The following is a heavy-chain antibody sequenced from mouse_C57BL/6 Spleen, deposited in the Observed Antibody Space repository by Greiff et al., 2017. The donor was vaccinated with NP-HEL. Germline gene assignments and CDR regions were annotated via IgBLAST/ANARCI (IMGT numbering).Heavy chain of an antibody. V-gene: IGHV3-2*02. D-gene: IGHD1-2*01. CDR3: ARTARIKY. CDR2: ISYSGST. Sequence: EVKLQESGPGLVKPSQSLSLTCTVTGYSITSGYGWNWIRQFPGNKLEWMGYISYSGSTNYNPSLKSRISITRDKSKNHFFLHLNSVTTEDTATYYCARTARIKYWGQGTTLTVSS. CDR1: GYSITSGYG. J-gene: IGHJ2*01.